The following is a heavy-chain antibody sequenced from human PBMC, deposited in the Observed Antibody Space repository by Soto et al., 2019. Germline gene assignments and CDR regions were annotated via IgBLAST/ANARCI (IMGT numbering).Heavy chain of an antibody. CDR3: ARRLDNTLDF. J-gene: IGHJ4*02. V-gene: IGHV5-51*01. CDR2: IYPHDSDT. Sequence: LGESLKISCKVSGYNFATYWIGWVRQMPGKGLEWMGIIYPHDSDTRYSPSFQGQVTISADKSISTAYLQWSSLKASDTAIYYCARRLDNTLDFWGQGTLVTVSS. CDR1: GYNFATYW. D-gene: IGHD1-20*01.